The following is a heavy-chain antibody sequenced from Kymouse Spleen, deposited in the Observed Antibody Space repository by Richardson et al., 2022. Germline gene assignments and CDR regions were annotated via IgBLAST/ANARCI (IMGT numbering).Heavy chain of an antibody. CDR2: INHSGST. J-gene: IGHJ5*02. Sequence: QVQLQQWGAGLLKPSETLSLTCAVYGGSFSGYYWSWIRQPPGKGLEWIGEINHSGSTNYNPSLKSRVTISVDTSKNQFSLKLSSVTAADTAVYYCARGRGSSGWYNWFDPWGQGTLVTVSS. CDR1: GGSFSGYY. V-gene: IGHV4-34*01. D-gene: IGHD6-19*01. CDR3: ARGRGSSGWYNWFDP.